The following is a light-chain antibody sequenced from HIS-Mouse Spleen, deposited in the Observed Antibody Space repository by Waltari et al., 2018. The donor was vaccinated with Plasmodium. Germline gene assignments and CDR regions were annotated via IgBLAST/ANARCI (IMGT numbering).Light chain of an antibody. V-gene: IGKV3-15*01. J-gene: IGKJ2*01. CDR3: QQYNNWPPMYT. Sequence: EIVMTQSPATLSVSPGERATLSCRASQSVSSHFAWYQQEPGQAPRLLIYGASTRATGIPARFSGSGSGTEFTLTISSMQSEDFAVYYCQQYNNWPPMYTFGQGTKLEIK. CDR1: QSVSSH. CDR2: GAS.